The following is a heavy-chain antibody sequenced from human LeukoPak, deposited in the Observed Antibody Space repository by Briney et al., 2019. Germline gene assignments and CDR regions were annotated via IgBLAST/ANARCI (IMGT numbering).Heavy chain of an antibody. J-gene: IGHJ4*02. CDR3: ARGALVGATIDY. CDR1: GGSISSSSYY. V-gene: IGHV4-61*02. D-gene: IGHD1-26*01. Sequence: PSETLSLTCTVSGGSISSSSYYWSWIRQPAGKGLEWIGRIYTSGSTNYNPSLKSRVTISVDTSKNQFSLKLSSVTAADTAVYYCARGALVGATIDYWGQGTLVTVSS. CDR2: IYTSGST.